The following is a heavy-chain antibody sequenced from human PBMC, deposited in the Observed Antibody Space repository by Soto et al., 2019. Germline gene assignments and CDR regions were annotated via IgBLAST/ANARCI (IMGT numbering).Heavy chain of an antibody. D-gene: IGHD6-6*01. J-gene: IGHJ4*02. Sequence: ASVKVSCKASGYTFTGYYMHWVRQAPGQGLEWMGWINPNSGGTNYAQKFQGRVTMTRDTSISTAYMELSRLRSDDTAVFYCARGLAARPGLDYWGQGTLVTVSS. CDR1: GYTFTGYY. CDR2: INPNSGGT. V-gene: IGHV1-2*02. CDR3: ARGLAARPGLDY.